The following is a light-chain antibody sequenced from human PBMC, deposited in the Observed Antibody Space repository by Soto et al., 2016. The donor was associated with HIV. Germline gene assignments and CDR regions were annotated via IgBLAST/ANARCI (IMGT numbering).Light chain of an antibody. J-gene: IGLJ2*01. CDR2: QDT. CDR3: QAWDSSTVV. Sequence: SYELTQPPSVSVSPEQTASITCSGDNLGSKYTSWYQQMPGQSPVLVIYQDTKRPSGISERFSGSNSGNTATLTISGTQAMDEADYYCQAWDSSTVVFGGGTKLTVL. CDR1: NLGSKY. V-gene: IGLV3-1*01.